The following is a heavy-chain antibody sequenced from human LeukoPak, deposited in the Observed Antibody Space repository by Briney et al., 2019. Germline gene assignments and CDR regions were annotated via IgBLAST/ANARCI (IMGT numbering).Heavy chain of an antibody. CDR2: SYYSGST. D-gene: IGHD3-22*01. V-gene: IGHV4-39*01. J-gene: IGHJ3*02. CDR1: GGSISSSYY. CDR3: ARPTPRYYYDSSGYSHDAFDI. Sequence: PSETLSLTCTVSGGSISSSYYWGWIRQPPGKGLEWIGSSYYSGSTYYNPSLKSRVTISVDTSKNQFSLKLSSVTAADTAVYYCARPTPRYYYDSSGYSHDAFDIWGQGTMVTVSS.